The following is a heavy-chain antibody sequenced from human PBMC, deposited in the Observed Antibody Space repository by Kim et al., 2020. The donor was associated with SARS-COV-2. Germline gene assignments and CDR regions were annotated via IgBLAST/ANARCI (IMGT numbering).Heavy chain of an antibody. D-gene: IGHD1-26*01. J-gene: IGHJ4*02. Sequence: GGSLRLSCAASGFTFSSYWMHWVRQAPGKGLVWVSRVNSDGSSTTYAEPVKGRFTISRDNAKNTLYLQMNSLRAEDTAVYYCARGFRSGVDYWGQGTLVTVSS. CDR3: ARGFRSGVDY. CDR2: VNSDGSST. V-gene: IGHV3-74*01. CDR1: GFTFSSYW.